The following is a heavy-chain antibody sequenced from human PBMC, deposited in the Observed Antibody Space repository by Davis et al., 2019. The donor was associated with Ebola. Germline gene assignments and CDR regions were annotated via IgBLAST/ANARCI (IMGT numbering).Heavy chain of an antibody. CDR3: AREISMVRSGWYDY. V-gene: IGHV1-2*06. CDR2: INLNSGGT. D-gene: IGHD6-19*01. CDR1: RYTFTAYH. J-gene: IGHJ4*02. Sequence: ASVKVSCKASRYTFTAYHMYWVRQAPGQGLEWMGRINLNSGGTNYAQKLQGRVTMTTDTSTSTAYMELRSLRSDDTAVYYCAREISMVRSGWYDYWGQGTLVTVSS.